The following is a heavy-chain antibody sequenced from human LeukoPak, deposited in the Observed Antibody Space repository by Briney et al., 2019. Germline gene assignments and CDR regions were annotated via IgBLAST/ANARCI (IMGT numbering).Heavy chain of an antibody. CDR3: ARAGYCSGGSCYLSYFDY. Sequence: GRTLRLTCAASGFTISSYAMHWIRQAPGKGLEWVAVISYDGSNKYYADSVKRRFTSSRDNSKNPLYLQMNSLRAEDTVVYYCARAGYCSGGSCYLSYFDYWGQGTLVTVSS. J-gene: IGHJ4*02. CDR2: ISYDGSNK. V-gene: IGHV3-30*04. D-gene: IGHD2-15*01. CDR1: GFTISSYA.